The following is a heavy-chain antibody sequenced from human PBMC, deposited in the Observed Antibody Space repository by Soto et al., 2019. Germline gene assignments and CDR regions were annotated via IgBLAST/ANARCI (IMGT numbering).Heavy chain of an antibody. J-gene: IGHJ6*01. CDR2: IIAICGTA. Sequence: QVQLVQSGAEVKKPGSSVKVSCKASVGTCISYAIRWVRQAPGQGLAWMGGIIAICGTANYAQRIQGRVTITAGESTSTAYMELSILGCEDTDVYYCARAARGSWYYYYYGMDVWGQGTTVTVSA. CDR1: VGTCISYA. D-gene: IGHD6-13*01. CDR3: ARAARGSWYYYYYGMDV. V-gene: IGHV1-69*12.